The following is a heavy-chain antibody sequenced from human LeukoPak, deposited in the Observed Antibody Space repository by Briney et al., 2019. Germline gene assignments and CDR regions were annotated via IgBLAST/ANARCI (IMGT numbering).Heavy chain of an antibody. CDR1: GDSISNYY. CDR3: ARGGRYSFGDFDS. J-gene: IGHJ4*02. Sequence: PSETLSLTCTVSGDSISNYYWNWIRQPPGKGLEWIGYIYNTGTTNYNPSLKSRVTISIDMSKNHFSLRLSSVTAADTAVYYCARGGRYSFGDFDSWGQGTLVTVSS. CDR2: IYNTGTT. D-gene: IGHD5-18*01. V-gene: IGHV4-59*12.